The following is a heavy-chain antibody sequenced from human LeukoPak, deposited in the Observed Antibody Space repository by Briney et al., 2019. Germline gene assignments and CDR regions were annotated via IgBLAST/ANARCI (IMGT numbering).Heavy chain of an antibody. J-gene: IGHJ4*02. V-gene: IGHV4-61*05. CDR1: GGSISSSSFY. CDR3: ASYHYDSSRFDH. CDR2: IYYRGST. Sequence: SETLSLTCTVSGGSISSSSFYWSWIRQPPGKGLEWIGYIYYRGSTNYNPSLKSRVTISVDTSKNQFSLKLSSVTAADTAVYYCASYHYDSSRFDHWGQGTLVTVSS. D-gene: IGHD3-22*01.